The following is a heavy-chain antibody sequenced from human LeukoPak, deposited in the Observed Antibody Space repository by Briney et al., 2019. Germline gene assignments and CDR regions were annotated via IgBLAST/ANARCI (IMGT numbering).Heavy chain of an antibody. CDR1: GFTFSNSA. Sequence: QAGGSLRLSCAASGFTFSNSAMSWVRQAPGKGLKWVSTLSGSGITTYYADSVKGRFTISRDNSKNTLYLQMNSLRAEDTAVYYCAEGIYSSGWSYFDYWGHGTLVTVSS. V-gene: IGHV3-23*01. CDR2: LSGSGITT. CDR3: AEGIYSSGWSYFDY. D-gene: IGHD6-19*01. J-gene: IGHJ4*01.